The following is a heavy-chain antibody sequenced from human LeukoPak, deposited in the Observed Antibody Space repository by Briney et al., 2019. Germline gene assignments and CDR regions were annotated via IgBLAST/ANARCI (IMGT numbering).Heavy chain of an antibody. CDR2: MNPNSGNT. CDR1: GYTFIDYY. CDR3: ARGLGIGDAFDI. Sequence: RASVKVSCKASGYTFIDYYIHWVRQAPGQGLEWMGWMNPNSGNTGYAQKFQGRVTMTRNTSISTAYMELSSLRSEDTAVYYCARGLGIGDAFDIWGQGKMVTVSS. V-gene: IGHV1-8*02. D-gene: IGHD1-14*01. J-gene: IGHJ3*02.